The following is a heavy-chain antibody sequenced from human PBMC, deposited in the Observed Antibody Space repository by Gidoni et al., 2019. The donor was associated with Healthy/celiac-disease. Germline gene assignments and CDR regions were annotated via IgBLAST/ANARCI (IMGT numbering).Heavy chain of an antibody. V-gene: IGHV4-34*01. CDR1: GGSFSGYY. Sequence: QVQLHQWGAGLLKPSEPLSLTCAVYGGSFSGYYWSWSRQPPGKGLDWIGEINHSGSTNYNPSLKSRVTISVDTSKNQFSLKLSSVTAADTAVYYCARGRDIVVVVAASRRYYYYGMDVWGQGTTVTVSS. CDR2: INHSGST. D-gene: IGHD2-15*01. CDR3: ARGRDIVVVVAASRRYYYYGMDV. J-gene: IGHJ6*02.